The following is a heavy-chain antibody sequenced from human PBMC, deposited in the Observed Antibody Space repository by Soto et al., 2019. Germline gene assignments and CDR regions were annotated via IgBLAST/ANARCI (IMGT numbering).Heavy chain of an antibody. Sequence: PSETLSLTCAVYGGSFSGYYWSWIRQPPGKGLEWIGEINHSGSTNYNPSLKSRVTISVDTSKNQFSLKLSSVTAADTAVYYCARGGRYHGSGSSALGYWGQGTLVTVSS. V-gene: IGHV4-34*01. CDR1: GGSFSGYY. CDR3: ARGGRYHGSGSSALGY. D-gene: IGHD3-10*01. CDR2: INHSGST. J-gene: IGHJ4*02.